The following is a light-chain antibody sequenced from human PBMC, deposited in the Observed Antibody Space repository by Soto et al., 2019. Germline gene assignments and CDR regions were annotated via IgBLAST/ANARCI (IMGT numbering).Light chain of an antibody. CDR2: KAS. Sequence: DIQMTQSPSTLSGSVGDRVTITCRASQTISSWLAWYQQKPGKAHKLLIYKASTLKSGVPSRFSGSGSGTEFTLTISSLQPYDFATYFCQHYNRYSEAFGQGTKVELK. CDR3: QHYNRYSEA. J-gene: IGKJ1*01. CDR1: QTISSW. V-gene: IGKV1-5*03.